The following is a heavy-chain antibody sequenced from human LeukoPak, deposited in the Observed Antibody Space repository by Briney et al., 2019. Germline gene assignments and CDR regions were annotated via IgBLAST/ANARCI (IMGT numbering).Heavy chain of an antibody. CDR1: GFTFSDYY. Sequence: VGSLRLSCAASGFTFSDYYMSWIRQAPGKGLEWISYISSGSYTKYADSVKGRFTISRDNAKNSLYLQMNSLRVEDTAVYYCARDYYGSGSYGWFDPWGQGTLVTVSS. V-gene: IGHV3-11*05. J-gene: IGHJ5*02. D-gene: IGHD3-10*01. CDR2: ISSGSYT. CDR3: ARDYYGSGSYGWFDP.